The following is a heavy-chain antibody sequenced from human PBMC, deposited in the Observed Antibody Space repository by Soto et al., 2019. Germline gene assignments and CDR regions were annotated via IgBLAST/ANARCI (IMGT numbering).Heavy chain of an antibody. J-gene: IGHJ6*02. CDR2: INPSGGST. D-gene: IGHD1-26*01. CDR1: GYTFTSYY. CDR3: ARDGEVGAIGGLNLYYYHYGMDV. V-gene: IGHV1-46*03. Sequence: ASVKVSCKASGYTFTSYYMHWVRQAPGQGLEWMGIINPSGGSTSYAQKFQGRVTMTRDTSTSTVYMELSSLRSEDTAVYYCARDGEVGAIGGLNLYYYHYGMDVWGQGTTVTVSS.